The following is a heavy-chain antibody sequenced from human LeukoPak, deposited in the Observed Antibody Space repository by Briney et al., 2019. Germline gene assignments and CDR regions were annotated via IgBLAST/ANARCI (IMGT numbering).Heavy chain of an antibody. CDR2: IGTASDT. Sequence: PGGSLRLSCAASGFTLSSFDMHWVRQPTGQGLEWVSTIGTASDTYYPGTVEGRFTLSRDNAKNSLYLQMNSPTAGNTAVYYCARGPPRGKYYYMDVWGKGTTVTVSS. CDR1: GFTLSSFD. V-gene: IGHV3-13*01. D-gene: IGHD1-1*01. CDR3: ARGPPRGKYYYMDV. J-gene: IGHJ6*03.